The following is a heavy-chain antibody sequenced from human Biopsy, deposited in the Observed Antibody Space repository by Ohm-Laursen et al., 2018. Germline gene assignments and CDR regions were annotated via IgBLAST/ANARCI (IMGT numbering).Heavy chain of an antibody. CDR1: GGYTSHYY. CDR2: IYITGET. CDR3: ARAPPLIRGVVESWFDP. J-gene: IGHJ5*02. D-gene: IGHD3-10*01. Sequence: GTLSLTCPDSGGYTSHYYWTWIRQPAGQGLEWIGRIYITGETDYNPSLKSRVTMSVDSSKKQFSLKLKSVTAADTAIYYCARAPPLIRGVVESWFDPWGQGTLVTVSS. V-gene: IGHV4-4*07.